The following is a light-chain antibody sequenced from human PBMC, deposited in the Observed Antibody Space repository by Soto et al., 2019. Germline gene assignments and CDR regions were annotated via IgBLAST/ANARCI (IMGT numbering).Light chain of an antibody. V-gene: IGLV2-14*01. CDR2: DVT. CDR3: SSYTSSRTLYV. J-gene: IGLJ1*01. Sequence: QSALTQPASVSGSPGQSITISCTGTSSDVGDNNYVSWYQQHPGKAPKLMIYDVTHRPSGISNRFSGSKSGNTASLTISGLQAEDEADYYCSSYTSSRTLYVFGTGTKHTVL. CDR1: SSDVGDNNY.